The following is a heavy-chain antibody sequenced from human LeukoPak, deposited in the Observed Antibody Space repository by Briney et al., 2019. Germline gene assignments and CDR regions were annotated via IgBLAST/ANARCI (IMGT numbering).Heavy chain of an antibody. Sequence: PSETLSLTCTVSGISLISYHWSWIRQPPGKGLEWIGYISYSGSTNYTPSLKRRVTISVDTSKNQFSLSLNSVTAADTAVYYCAMGDGYNPHWGPGTLVTVSS. V-gene: IGHV4-59*01. CDR3: AMGDGYNPH. D-gene: IGHD5-24*01. CDR2: ISYSGST. J-gene: IGHJ4*02. CDR1: GISLISYH.